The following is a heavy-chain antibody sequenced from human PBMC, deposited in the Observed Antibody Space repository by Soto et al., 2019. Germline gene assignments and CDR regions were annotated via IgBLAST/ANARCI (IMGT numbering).Heavy chain of an antibody. CDR1: GLTFGDAW. J-gene: IGHJ3*01. D-gene: IGHD3-16*02. CDR3: TQGRPVTGGGVIAT. Sequence: EVQLVESGGGLVNPGGSLRLSCAASGLTFGDAWMTWVRQAPGKGPEWIGLIRSKPSGGTADYAAAVRGRFILSRDDSRNTGFLEMNSLRTEDTAIYYCTQGRPVTGGGVIATWGQGTMVTVSS. CDR2: IRSKPSGGTA. V-gene: IGHV3-15*01.